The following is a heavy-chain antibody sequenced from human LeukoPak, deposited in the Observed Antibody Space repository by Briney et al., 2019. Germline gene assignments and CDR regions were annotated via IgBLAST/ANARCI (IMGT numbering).Heavy chain of an antibody. V-gene: IGHV1-69*06. CDR2: IIPIFGTA. D-gene: IGHD6-19*01. CDR3: ARVWGYSSGWYFDY. Sequence: GASVKVSCKASGGTFSSYAISWVRQAPGQGLEWMGGIIPIFGTANYAQKFQGRVTITADKSTSTAYMELSSLRSEDTAVYYCARVWGYSSGWYFDYWGQGTLVTVSS. CDR1: GGTFSSYA. J-gene: IGHJ4*02.